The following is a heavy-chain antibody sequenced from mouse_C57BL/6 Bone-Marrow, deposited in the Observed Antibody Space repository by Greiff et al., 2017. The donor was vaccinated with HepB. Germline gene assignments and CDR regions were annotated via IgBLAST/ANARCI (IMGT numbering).Heavy chain of an antibody. CDR2: IWGDGST. D-gene: IGHD1-1*01. CDR3: AKPETTVVARDWYFDV. V-gene: IGHV2-3*01. CDR1: GFSLTSYG. J-gene: IGHJ1*03. Sequence: QVQLKESGPGLVAPSQSLSITCTVSGFSLTSYGVSWVRQPPGKGLEWLGVIWGDGSTNYHSALISRLSMSKDNSKSQVFLKLNSLQTDDTATYYGAKPETTVVARDWYFDVWGTGTTVTVSS.